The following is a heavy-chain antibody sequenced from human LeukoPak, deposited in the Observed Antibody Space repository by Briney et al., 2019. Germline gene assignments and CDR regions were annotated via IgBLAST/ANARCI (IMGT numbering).Heavy chain of an antibody. CDR1: GFTFSSYA. CDR2: ISYDGSNK. Sequence: RGGSLTLSCAASGFTFSSYAMHWVSQAPGKGLEWVAVISYDGSNKYYADSVKGRFTISRDNSKNTLYLQMNSLRVEDTAVYYCASNRYYFDYWGQGTLVSVSS. CDR3: ASNRYYFDY. D-gene: IGHD1-14*01. V-gene: IGHV3-30-3*01. J-gene: IGHJ4*02.